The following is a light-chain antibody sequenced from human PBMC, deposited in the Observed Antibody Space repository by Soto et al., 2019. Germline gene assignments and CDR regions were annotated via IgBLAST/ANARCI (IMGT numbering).Light chain of an antibody. Sequence: ETVLTQSPATLSLSPGGRATLSCRASQSVRSNLAWYQHKPGQAPRLLIYDASNRATGIPGRFSGSGSGTDFTLTISNLEPEDFAVYYCQQRDNWPWTFGQGAKVEIK. CDR2: DAS. CDR1: QSVRSN. CDR3: QQRDNWPWT. V-gene: IGKV3-11*01. J-gene: IGKJ1*01.